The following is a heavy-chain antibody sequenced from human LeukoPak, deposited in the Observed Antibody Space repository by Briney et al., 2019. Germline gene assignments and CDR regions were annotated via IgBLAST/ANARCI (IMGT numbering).Heavy chain of an antibody. CDR2: IIPVLGIA. CDR1: RGTFSNYA. Sequence: ASVKVSCKGSRGTFSNYALSWVRQAPGQRLEWMGRIIPVLGIANYAQKFQGRVTITADTSTSTGYMELSSLRCEDTAVYYCARGKGGGYKDAFDIWGLGTTVTLTS. D-gene: IGHD5-24*01. V-gene: IGHV1-69*04. J-gene: IGHJ3*02. CDR3: ARGKGGGYKDAFDI.